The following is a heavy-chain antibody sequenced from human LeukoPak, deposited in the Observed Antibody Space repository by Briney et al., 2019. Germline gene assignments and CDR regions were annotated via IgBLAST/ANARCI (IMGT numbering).Heavy chain of an antibody. CDR1: GGSISSYY. Sequence: SETLSLTCTGSGGSISSYYWSWILQPAGKGLEWMGRIYTSGSTNYNPSLKSRVTMSVDTSKNQFSLKLSSVTAADTAVYYCARSSFDSSGWYYFDYWGQGTLVTVSS. CDR2: IYTSGST. CDR3: ARSSFDSSGWYYFDY. J-gene: IGHJ4*02. D-gene: IGHD6-19*01. V-gene: IGHV4-4*07.